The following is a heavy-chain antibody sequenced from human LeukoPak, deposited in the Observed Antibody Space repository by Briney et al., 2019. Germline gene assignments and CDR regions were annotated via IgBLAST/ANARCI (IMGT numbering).Heavy chain of an antibody. D-gene: IGHD3-3*01. V-gene: IGHV4-59*01. CDR1: GGSISSYY. CDR3: ARGGYYTLEYYYYMDV. CDR2: IYYSGDT. J-gene: IGHJ6*03. Sequence: SETLSLTCTVSGGSISSYYWSWIRQPPGKGLEWIGYIYYSGDTKYNPSLKNRVTISVDTSKNQFSLNLSSVTAEDTAVYYCARGGYYTLEYYYYMDVWGKGTTVIVSS.